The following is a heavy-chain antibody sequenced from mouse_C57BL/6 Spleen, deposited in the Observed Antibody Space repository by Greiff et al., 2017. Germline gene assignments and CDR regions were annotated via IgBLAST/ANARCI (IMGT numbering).Heavy chain of an antibody. CDR1: GYTFTSYW. CDR2: IHPNSGST. D-gene: IGHD1-1*01. J-gene: IGHJ3*01. Sequence: QVQLQQPGAELVKPGASVKLSCKASGYTFTSYWMHWVRQRPGQGLEWIGMIHPNSGSTNYNEKFKSKDTLTVDKSSTTAYMQLINMTADDSAFYYFARDEFTTVVDKFAYGGQGTMVTVSA. V-gene: IGHV1-64*01. CDR3: ARDEFTTVVDKFAY.